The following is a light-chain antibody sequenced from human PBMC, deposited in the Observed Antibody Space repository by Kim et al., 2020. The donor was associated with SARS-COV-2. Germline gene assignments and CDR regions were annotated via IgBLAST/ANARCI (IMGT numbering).Light chain of an antibody. V-gene: IGKV3-20*01. J-gene: IGKJ5*01. Sequence: YSPGERATLPSSASQRPTDKAWYQQRPGETLTLLIFGESSRTVGRPDRFIGRVSGTDFTLTFHSLEPEDFGLYSCQQYRSTPPISFAQGTRMGI. CDR1: QRPTD. CDR2: GES. CDR3: QQYRSTPPIS.